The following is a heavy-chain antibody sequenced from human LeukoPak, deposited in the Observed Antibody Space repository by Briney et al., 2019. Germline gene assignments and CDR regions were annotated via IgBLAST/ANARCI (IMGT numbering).Heavy chain of an antibody. D-gene: IGHD2-21*02. CDR3: AKNGGDCYFDY. V-gene: IGHV3-30*18. CDR2: ISYDGGNK. Sequence: SGGSLRLSCAASGFTFSSYGMHWVRQAPGKGLEWVAVISYDGGNKYYADSVKGRFTISRDNSKNTLYLQMNSLRAEDTAVYYCAKNGGDCYFDYWGQGTLVTVSS. J-gene: IGHJ4*02. CDR1: GFTFSSYG.